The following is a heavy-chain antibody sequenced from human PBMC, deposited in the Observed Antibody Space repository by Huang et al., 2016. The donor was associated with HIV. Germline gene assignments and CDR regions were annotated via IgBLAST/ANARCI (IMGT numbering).Heavy chain of an antibody. D-gene: IGHD3-3*01. Sequence: QVRLEQWGEGVVKPSETLSLTCAVYGASFGSYFWSWIRPSPVKGLQWLGEIKPGGPSNYNPVVQSRVSMSVDTPKNQFSLSRRTMTAADAAIYECARLPTPSYYDTWSLSSVEEDFFYFNMDLWGQGTPVIVSS. CDR2: IKPGGPS. V-gene: IGHV4-34*01. CDR1: GASFGSYF. CDR3: ARLPTPSYYDTWSLSSVEEDFFYFNMDL. J-gene: IGHJ6*03.